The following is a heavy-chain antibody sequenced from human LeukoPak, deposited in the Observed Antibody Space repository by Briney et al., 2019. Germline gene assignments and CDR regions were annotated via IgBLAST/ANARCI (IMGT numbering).Heavy chain of an antibody. CDR2: IKQDGSEK. D-gene: IGHD6-6*01. CDR1: GFTFSSYW. J-gene: IGHJ6*03. V-gene: IGHV3-7*01. Sequence: GGSLRLSCAASGFTFSSYWMSWVRQAPGKGLEWVANIKQDGSEKYYVDSVKGRFTISRDNAKNSLYLQMNSLRAEDTAVYYCARVLESSSFHYYYYYMDVWGKGTTVTVSS. CDR3: ARVLESSSFHYYYYYMDV.